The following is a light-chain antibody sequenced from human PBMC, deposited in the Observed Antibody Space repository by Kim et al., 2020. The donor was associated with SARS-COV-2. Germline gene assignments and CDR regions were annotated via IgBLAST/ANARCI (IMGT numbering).Light chain of an antibody. CDR2: GKN. Sequence: SSELTQDPAVSVALGQTVRITCQGDSLRSYYASWYQQKPGQAPVLVIYGKNNRPSGIPDRFSGSSSGNTASLTITGAQAEDEADYYCNSRDSSGKHLSVV. CDR3: NSRDSSGKHLSVV. J-gene: IGLJ2*01. V-gene: IGLV3-19*01. CDR1: SLRSYY.